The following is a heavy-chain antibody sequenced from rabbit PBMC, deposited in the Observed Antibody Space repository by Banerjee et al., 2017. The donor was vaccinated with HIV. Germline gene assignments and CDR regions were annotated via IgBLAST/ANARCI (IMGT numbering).Heavy chain of an antibody. CDR1: GFDLSSYHY. V-gene: IGHV1S45*01. Sequence: QQQLEESGGGLVKPEGSLTLTCKASGFDLSSYHYMCWVRQAPGKRPEWIACIATGSSGYTWYASWAKGRFTISKTSSTTVTLQMTSLTAADTATYFCTRIYTDVGSDLWGQGTLVTVS. D-gene: IGHD1-1*01. CDR2: IATGSSGYT. CDR3: TRIYTDVGSDL. J-gene: IGHJ3*01.